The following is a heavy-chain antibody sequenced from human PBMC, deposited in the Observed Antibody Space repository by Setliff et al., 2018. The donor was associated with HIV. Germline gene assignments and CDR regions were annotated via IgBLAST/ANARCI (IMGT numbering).Heavy chain of an antibody. J-gene: IGHJ3*02. CDR1: GNTFSSYG. CDR2: TTPLLGTT. D-gene: IGHD3-10*01. Sequence: GASVKVSCKASGNTFSSYGITWVRQAPGQGLEWMGGTTPLLGTTNYAQKFQGRVTITTDEPTNTVYMELSGLRSEDTAVYYCTGPRGDEAFDIWGQGTKVTVSS. V-gene: IGHV1-69*05. CDR3: TGPRGDEAFDI.